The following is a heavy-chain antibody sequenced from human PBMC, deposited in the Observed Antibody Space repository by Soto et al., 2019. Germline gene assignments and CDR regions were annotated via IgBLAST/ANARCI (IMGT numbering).Heavy chain of an antibody. J-gene: IGHJ4*02. D-gene: IGHD3-10*01. CDR2: IYSGGST. Sequence: EVQLVESGGGLVQPGKSLRLSCAASGFTVSSIYMSWVRQAPGKGLEWVSVIYSGGSTYYADSVKGRFTISRDNSKNTLYLQMNSLRAEDTAVYYGARDAGLRTGAFDYWGQGTLVTVSS. V-gene: IGHV3-66*01. CDR1: GFTVSSIY. CDR3: ARDAGLRTGAFDY.